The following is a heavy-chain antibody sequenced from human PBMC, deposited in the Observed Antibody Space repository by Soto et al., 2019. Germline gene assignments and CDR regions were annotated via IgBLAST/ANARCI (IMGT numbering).Heavy chain of an antibody. CDR3: ARGVASVVTSYFDY. J-gene: IGHJ4*02. CDR2: INHSGST. D-gene: IGHD2-21*02. V-gene: IGHV4-34*01. CDR1: GGSFSGYY. Sequence: QVQLQQWGAGLLKPSETLSLTCAVYGGSFSGYYWSWIRQPPGKGLEWIGEINHSGSTNYNPSLKTPVTTSTDTSKNQFAPKLSSVTAADTAVYYCARGVASVVTSYFDYWGQGTLVTVSS.